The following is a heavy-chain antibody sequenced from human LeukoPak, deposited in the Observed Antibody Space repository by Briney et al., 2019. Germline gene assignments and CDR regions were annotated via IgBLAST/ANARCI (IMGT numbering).Heavy chain of an antibody. CDR1: GYTFTGYY. J-gene: IGHJ4*02. CDR3: ATYCSSTSCYIDY. D-gene: IGHD2-2*02. CDR2: INPNSGGT. V-gene: IGHV1-2*02. Sequence: ASVKVSCKASGYTFTGYYMHWVRQAPGQGLEWMGWINPNSGGTNYAHKFQGRVTITRDTSINTPYMELSRLRSDDTAVYYCATYCSSTSCYIDYWGQGTLVTVSS.